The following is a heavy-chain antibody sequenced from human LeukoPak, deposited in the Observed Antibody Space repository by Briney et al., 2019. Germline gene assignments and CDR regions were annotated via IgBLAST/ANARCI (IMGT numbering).Heavy chain of an antibody. CDR3: ARDPGIAVGYYYMDV. CDR1: GGSISSGSYY. D-gene: IGHD6-19*01. Sequence: SQTLSLTCTVSGGSISSGSYYWSWIRQPAGKGLEWIGRIYTSGSTNYNPSLKSRVTISVDTSKNQFSLKLSSVTAADTAVYYCARDPGIAVGYYYMDVWGKGTTVTVSS. V-gene: IGHV4-61*02. J-gene: IGHJ6*03. CDR2: IYTSGST.